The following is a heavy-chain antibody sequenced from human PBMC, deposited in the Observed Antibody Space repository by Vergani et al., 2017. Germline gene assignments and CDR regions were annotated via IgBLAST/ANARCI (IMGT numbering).Heavy chain of an antibody. Sequence: EVQLVESGGGLVQPGRSLRLSCAASGFTFDDYAMHWVRQAPGKGLEWVSAISGSGGSTYYADSVKGRFTISRDNSKNTLYLQMNSLRAEDTAVYYCAKVVTTVVTPGWFDPWGQGTLVTVSS. J-gene: IGHJ5*02. V-gene: IGHV3-23*04. D-gene: IGHD4-23*01. CDR1: GFTFDDYA. CDR3: AKVVTTVVTPGWFDP. CDR2: ISGSGGST.